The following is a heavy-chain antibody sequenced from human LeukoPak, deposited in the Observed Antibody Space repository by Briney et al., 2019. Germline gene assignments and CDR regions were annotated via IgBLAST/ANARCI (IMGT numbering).Heavy chain of an antibody. CDR3: ARWEAALNWFDP. J-gene: IGHJ5*02. CDR1: GGSISSYY. CDR2: IYYSGST. V-gene: IGHV4-59*01. Sequence: SETLSLTCTVSGGSISSYYWSWIRQPPGKGLEWIGYIYYSGSTNYNPSLKSRVTISVDTSKNQFSLKRSSVTAADTAVYYCARWEAALNWFDPWGQGTLVTVSS. D-gene: IGHD1-26*01.